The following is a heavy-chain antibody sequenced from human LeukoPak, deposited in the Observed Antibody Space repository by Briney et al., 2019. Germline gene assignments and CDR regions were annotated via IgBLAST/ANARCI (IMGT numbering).Heavy chain of an antibody. J-gene: IGHJ6*02. V-gene: IGHV4-31*03. CDR1: GGSISSGGYY. CDR2: IYYSGST. D-gene: IGHD6-13*01. Sequence: SETLSLTCTVSGGSISSGGYYWSWIRQHPGKGLEWIGYIYYSGSTYYNPSLKSRVTISVDTSKNQFSLKLSSVTAADTAVYYCARDVGYSSSWLPRGVAYYYGMDVWGQGTTVTVSS. CDR3: ARDVGYSSSWLPRGVAYYYGMDV.